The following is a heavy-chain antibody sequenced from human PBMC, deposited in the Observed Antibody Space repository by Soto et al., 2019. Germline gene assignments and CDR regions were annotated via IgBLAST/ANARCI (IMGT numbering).Heavy chain of an antibody. CDR2: IGTRGSTT. CDR1: GLTFSGCE. D-gene: IGHD2-8*01. J-gene: IGHJ4*02. Sequence: VQLVESGGGLVQPGGSLRLSCAASGLTFSGCEMNWVRQAPGKGLEWLSYIGTRGSTTYYADSVKGRFTISRDNAKSSLFLQMNSLRAEDTAMYYCAGRDCSNGVCHLGLSDFWGQGTLFTVSS. V-gene: IGHV3-48*03. CDR3: AGRDCSNGVCHLGLSDF.